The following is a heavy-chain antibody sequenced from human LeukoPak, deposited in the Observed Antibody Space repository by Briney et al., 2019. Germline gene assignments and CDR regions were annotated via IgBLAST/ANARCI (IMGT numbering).Heavy chain of an antibody. Sequence: QTGRYVRLSCAASGFTFSSFAMQWLRQAPGMGLEWGAVISYDVSNKYYADSVRVRFTISRDNSKNTLYLQMNSLRAEDTAVYYCARDLSGSGSYYNWFDPWGQGTLVTVSS. V-gene: IGHV3-30*04. J-gene: IGHJ5*02. CDR1: GFTFSSFA. CDR3: ARDLSGSGSYYNWFDP. CDR2: ISYDVSNK. D-gene: IGHD3-10*01.